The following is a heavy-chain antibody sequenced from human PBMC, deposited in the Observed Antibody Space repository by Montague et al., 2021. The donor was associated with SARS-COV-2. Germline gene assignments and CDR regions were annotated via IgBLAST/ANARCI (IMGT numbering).Heavy chain of an antibody. CDR2: IYYSGST. J-gene: IGHJ3*02. V-gene: IGHV4-31*03. Sequence: TLSLTCTVSGGSINSGGYYWSWIRQHPGKGLEWIGYIYYSGSTYYXXXLKSRLTISVDTSKNQFSLKLSSVTAADTAVYYCARVHFVSSGWYPDAFDIWGQGTRVTVSS. CDR1: GGSINSGGYY. CDR3: ARVHFVSSGWYPDAFDI. D-gene: IGHD6-19*01.